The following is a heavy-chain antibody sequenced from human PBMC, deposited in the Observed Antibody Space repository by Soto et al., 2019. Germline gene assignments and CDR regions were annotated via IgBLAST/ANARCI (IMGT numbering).Heavy chain of an antibody. D-gene: IGHD3-22*01. V-gene: IGHV1-18*01. CDR1: GYTFTSYG. CDR3: ARDGTDYYDSSGTFDY. CDR2: ISAYNGNT. Sequence: ASVKVSCKASGYTFTSYGISWVRQAPGQGLEWMGWISAYNGNTNYAQKLQGRVTMTTDTSTSTAYMELRSLRSDDTAVYYCARDGTDYYDSSGTFDYWGQGTLVTVS. J-gene: IGHJ4*02.